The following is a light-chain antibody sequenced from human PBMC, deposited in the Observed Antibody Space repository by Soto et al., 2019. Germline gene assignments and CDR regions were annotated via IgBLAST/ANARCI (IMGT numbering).Light chain of an antibody. V-gene: IGLV2-11*01. CDR1: SSDVGGYNY. CDR3: CSYAGSYTLYV. Sequence: QSVLTQPRSVSGSPGQSVTISCTGTSSDVGGYNYVSWYQQHPGKAPKLMIYDVSQRPSGVPDRFSGSKSGNTASLTISGLQAEDEADYYCCSYAGSYTLYVFGTGTKVPV. CDR2: DVS. J-gene: IGLJ1*01.